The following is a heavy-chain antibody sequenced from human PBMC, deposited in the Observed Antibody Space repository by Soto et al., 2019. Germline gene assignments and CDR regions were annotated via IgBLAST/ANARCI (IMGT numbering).Heavy chain of an antibody. D-gene: IGHD6-13*01. CDR2: ISGSGGST. CDR1: GFTFSSYA. J-gene: IGHJ4*02. CDR3: AKDMYSSSLGGYFDY. Sequence: EVQLLESGGGLVQPGGSLRLSCAASGFTFSSYAMSWVRQAPGKGLEWVSAISGSGGSTYYADSVKGRFTISRDNSXXTLCVRMNSLGADDKAVYYCAKDMYSSSLGGYFDYWGPGTLVTVSS. V-gene: IGHV3-23*01.